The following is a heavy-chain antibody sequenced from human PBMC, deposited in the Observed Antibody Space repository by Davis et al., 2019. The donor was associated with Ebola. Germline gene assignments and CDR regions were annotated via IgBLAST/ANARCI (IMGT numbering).Heavy chain of an antibody. D-gene: IGHD2-2*01. CDR3: ARGYHLFDY. Sequence: GESLKISCAASGFTFSSYAMSWVRQAPGKGLEWVSAISGSGGSTYYADSVKGRFTISRDNSKNTLYLQMNSLRAEDTAVYYCARGYHLFDYWGQGTLVTVSS. V-gene: IGHV3-23*01. CDR1: GFTFSSYA. CDR2: ISGSGGST. J-gene: IGHJ4*02.